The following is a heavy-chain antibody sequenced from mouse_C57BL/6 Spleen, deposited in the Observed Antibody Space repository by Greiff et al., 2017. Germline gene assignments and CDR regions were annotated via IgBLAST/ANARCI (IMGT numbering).Heavy chain of an antibody. CDR2: IDPEDGET. V-gene: IGHV14-2*01. CDR1: GFNIKDYY. D-gene: IGHD1-1*01. CDR3: ARGATVVATGYFDV. J-gene: IGHJ1*03. Sequence: EVQLQQSGAELVKPGASVKLSCTASGFNIKDYYMHWVKQRTEQGLEWIGRIDPEDGETKSAPKFPGKAPITADPSSNPAYLQLSSLTSEDTAVYYCARGATVVATGYFDVWGTGTTVTVAS.